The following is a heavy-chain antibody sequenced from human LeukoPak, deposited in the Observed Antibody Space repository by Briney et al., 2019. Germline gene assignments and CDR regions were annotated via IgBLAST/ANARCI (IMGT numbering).Heavy chain of an antibody. CDR3: AKEESSGWYGY. CDR2: ISSSGSTI. D-gene: IGHD6-19*01. V-gene: IGHV3-11*01. CDR1: GFTFSDYY. J-gene: IGHJ4*02. Sequence: GGSLRLSCAASGFTFSDYYMSWIRQAPGKGLEWVSYISSSGSTIYYADSVKGRFTISRDNSKNTLYLQMNSLRAEDTAVYYCAKEESSGWYGYWGQGTLVTVSS.